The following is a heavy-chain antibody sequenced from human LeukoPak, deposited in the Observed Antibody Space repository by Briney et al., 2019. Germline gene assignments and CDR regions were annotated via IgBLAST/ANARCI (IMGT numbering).Heavy chain of an antibody. CDR3: ARQNIVGATDFDY. CDR2: IYYSGST. J-gene: IGHJ4*02. CDR1: GGSISSSSYY. V-gene: IGHV4-39*01. Sequence: SETLSLTCTVSGGSISSSSYYWGWIRQPPGKGLEWIGSIYYSGSTYYNPSLKSRVTISVDTSKNQFSLKLSSVTAADTAVYYCARQNIVGATDFDYWGQGTLVTVSS. D-gene: IGHD1-26*01.